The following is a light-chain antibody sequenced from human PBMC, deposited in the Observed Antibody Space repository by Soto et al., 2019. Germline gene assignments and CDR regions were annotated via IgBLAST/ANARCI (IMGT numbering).Light chain of an antibody. J-gene: IGKJ1*01. V-gene: IGKV3-20*01. CDR3: QQYGISPWT. CDR2: VAS. Sequence: EIVLTQSPGTLSLSPGERASLSCRASQSVTSSYLAWYQQKPGQAPRLLIYVASNRATGIPARFSGSGSGTDFTLTINRLQPEDFAVYYCQQYGISPWTFGQGTKVEI. CDR1: QSVTSSY.